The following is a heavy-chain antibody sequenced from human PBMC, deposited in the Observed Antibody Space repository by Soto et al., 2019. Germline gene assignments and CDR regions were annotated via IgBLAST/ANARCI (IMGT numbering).Heavy chain of an antibody. J-gene: IGHJ6*03. CDR3: ARDPLGYDYIWGSLPGYMDV. V-gene: IGHV3-64*01. CDR2: ISSNGGST. D-gene: IGHD3-16*01. Sequence: GGSLRLSCAASGFTFSSYAMHWVRQAPGKGLEYVSAISSNGGSTYYANSVKGRFTISRDNSKNTLYLQMGSLRAEDMAVYYCARDPLGYDYIWGSLPGYMDVWGKGTTVTVSS. CDR1: GFTFSSYA.